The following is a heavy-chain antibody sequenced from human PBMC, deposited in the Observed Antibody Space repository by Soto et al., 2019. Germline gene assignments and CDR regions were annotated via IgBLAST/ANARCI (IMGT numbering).Heavy chain of an antibody. CDR3: AQGRRIFDN. V-gene: IGHV3-7*01. Sequence: EVQLVESGGGLVQPGGSLRLSCAASGFTFSNYWMSWVRQAPGKGLEWVANIKEDGSEKYYVDSVKGRFTISRDNAKNSLSLQMNSLRAEDTAVYYCAQGRRIFDNWGQGTLVTVSS. CDR1: GFTFSNYW. CDR2: IKEDGSEK. J-gene: IGHJ4*02. D-gene: IGHD2-15*01.